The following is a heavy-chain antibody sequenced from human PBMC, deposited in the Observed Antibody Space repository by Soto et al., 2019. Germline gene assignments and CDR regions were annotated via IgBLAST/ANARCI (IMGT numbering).Heavy chain of an antibody. CDR2: SRDKPQGYST. J-gene: IGHJ4*02. V-gene: IGHV3-72*01. CDR3: VRATYFSDSSGYTRCLDY. D-gene: IGHD3-22*01. Sequence: LRLSCAGSGFTLRDHYIDWVRQAPGKGLEWVGRSRDKPQGYSTAYAASVKGRFTTSRDESKNSAYLQMNSLKTEDTAVYYCVRATYFSDSSGYTRCLDYWGQGTLVTVSS. CDR1: GFTLRDHY.